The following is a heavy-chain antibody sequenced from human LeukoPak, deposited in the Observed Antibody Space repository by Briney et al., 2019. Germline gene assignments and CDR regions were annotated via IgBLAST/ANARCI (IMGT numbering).Heavy chain of an antibody. D-gene: IGHD2-15*01. CDR3: ARVVVAAVNWFDP. V-gene: IGHV4-59*01. CDR1: GGSISSYY. J-gene: IGHJ5*02. CDR2: IYYSGST. Sequence: SETLSLTCTVSGGSISSYYWSWIRQPPGKGLEWIGYIYYSGSTNYNPSLKSRVTISVDTSKNRFSLKLSSVTAADTAVYYCARVVVAAVNWFDPWGQGTLVTVSS.